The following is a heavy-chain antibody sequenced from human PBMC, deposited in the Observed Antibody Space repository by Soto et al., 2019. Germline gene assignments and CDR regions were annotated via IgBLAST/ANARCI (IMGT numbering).Heavy chain of an antibody. CDR2: ISYDGSNK. J-gene: IGHJ4*02. D-gene: IGHD3-16*01. CDR1: GFTFSNYG. Sequence: QVQVVESGGGVVQPGRSLRLSCAASGFTFSNYGMQWVRQAPGKGLEWVAVISYDGSNKYYADSVKGRFTISRDNSKNTLYLQMNSLRHEDTAVYYCVGGWRWGDYLGQGTLVTVSS. V-gene: IGHV3-30*03. CDR3: VGGWRWGDY.